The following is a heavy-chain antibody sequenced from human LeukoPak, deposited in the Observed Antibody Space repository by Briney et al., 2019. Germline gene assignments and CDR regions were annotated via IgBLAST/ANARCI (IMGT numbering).Heavy chain of an antibody. J-gene: IGHJ6*02. CDR1: GGSISSPY. Sequence: ETLSLTCTVSGGSISSPYWTWIRQAPGKGLEWVSAISGSGGSTYYADSVKGRFTISRDNSKNTLYLQMNSLRAEDTAVYYCAIMVRGVKHGMDVWGQGTTVTVSS. V-gene: IGHV3-23*01. CDR2: ISGSGGST. D-gene: IGHD3-10*01. CDR3: AIMVRGVKHGMDV.